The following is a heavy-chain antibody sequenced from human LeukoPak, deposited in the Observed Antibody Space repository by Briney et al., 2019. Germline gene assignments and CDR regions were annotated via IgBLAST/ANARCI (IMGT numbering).Heavy chain of an antibody. CDR2: IYYSGST. Sequence: PSETLSLTCTVSGGSISSSSYYWGWIRQPPGKGLEWIGSIYYSGSTYYNPSLKSRVTISVDTSKNQFSLKLSSVTAADTAVYYCARDVTVVVPAKKPNWFDPWGQGTLVTVSS. D-gene: IGHD2-2*01. V-gene: IGHV4-39*07. CDR3: ARDVTVVVPAKKPNWFDP. J-gene: IGHJ5*02. CDR1: GGSISSSSYY.